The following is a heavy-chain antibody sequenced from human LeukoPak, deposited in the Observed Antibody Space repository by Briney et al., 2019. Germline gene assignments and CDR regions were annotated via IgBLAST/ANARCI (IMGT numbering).Heavy chain of an antibody. CDR2: INSDGSST. D-gene: IGHD3-16*01. J-gene: IGHJ3*02. CDR3: ARETLINVDAFDI. V-gene: IGHV3-74*01. CDR1: GFTLSSYW. Sequence: GRSLRLSCAASGFTLSSYWMHWVRQAPGKGLVWVSRINSDGSSTGYADSVKGRFTISRDNAKNTLYLQMNSLRAEDSAVYYCARETLINVDAFDIWGQGTMVTVSS.